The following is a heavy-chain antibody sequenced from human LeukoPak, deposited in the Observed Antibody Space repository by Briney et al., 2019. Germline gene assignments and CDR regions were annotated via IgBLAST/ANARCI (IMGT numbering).Heavy chain of an antibody. CDR3: ARGGSYWSYAFDI. CDR2: INHSGST. V-gene: IGHV4-34*01. Sequence: SETLSLTCAVYGGFYRGYYWIWIRKPPGKALEWIGEINHSGSTNYNPSLQSRVTISVDTSKNQFSLKLSAVTAADTAVYYRARGGSYWSYAFDIWGQGTMVTVSS. J-gene: IGHJ3*02. CDR1: GGFYRGYY. D-gene: IGHD1-26*01.